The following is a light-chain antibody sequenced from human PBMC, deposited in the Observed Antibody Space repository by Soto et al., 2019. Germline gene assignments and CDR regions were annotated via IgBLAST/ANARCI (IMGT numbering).Light chain of an antibody. CDR2: QGY. V-gene: IGLV2-23*01. CDR1: SSDVGKYNL. J-gene: IGLJ1*01. Sequence: QSALTQPASVSASPGQSITISCTGTSSDVGKYNLVSWYQQHPGKAPKVMILQGYKRPSGVSNRFSGSKFGNTASLTISGLQAEDEAEYYCCAYAATYTYVFGTGTKLTVL. CDR3: CAYAATYTYV.